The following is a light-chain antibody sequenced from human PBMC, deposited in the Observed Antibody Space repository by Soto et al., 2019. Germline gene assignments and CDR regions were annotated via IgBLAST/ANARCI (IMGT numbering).Light chain of an antibody. CDR3: QQSSSNYPIT. V-gene: IGKV1-39*01. J-gene: IGKJ5*01. CDR2: GAS. CDR1: QNINDY. Sequence: DMQMTQSPSSLSASIGDRVTRXXRASQNINDYLNWYQYKPGTATKLXXYGASSLQSGVPARFGGSGSGTDFNLTISSLQPEDFATYCCQQSSSNYPITFGQGTRLEIK.